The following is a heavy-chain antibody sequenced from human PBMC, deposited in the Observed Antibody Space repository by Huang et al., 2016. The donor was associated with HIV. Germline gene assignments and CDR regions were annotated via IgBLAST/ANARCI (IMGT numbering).Heavy chain of an antibody. CDR2: SYYMGST. V-gene: IGHV4-39*01. CDR3: ARLPGSITMIRGVITDPY. J-gene: IGHJ4*02. CDR1: GGSIRSDNYY. Sequence: QLQLQESGPGLVKPSETLSLTCTVSGGSIRSDNYYWGWIRQPPGKGLEWIGSSYYMGSTYYNPSLKSRVTITVDTSKNQVSLKMRSVTAADTAVYYCARLPGSITMIRGVITDPYWGQGTLVTVSS. D-gene: IGHD3-10*01.